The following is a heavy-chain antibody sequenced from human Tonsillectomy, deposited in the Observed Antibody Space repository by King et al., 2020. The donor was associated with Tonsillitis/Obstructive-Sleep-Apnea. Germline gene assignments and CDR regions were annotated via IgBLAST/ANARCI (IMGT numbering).Heavy chain of an antibody. Sequence: QLQESGPGLVKPSETLSLTCTVSGGSISGSSYYWGWIRQPPGKGLEWIGSIYYSGSTYYNPSLKSRVTISVDTSKNQFSLKLSSVTAADTAVYYCARQIVVVVTASRTYAFDYWGQGTLVTVSS. D-gene: IGHD2-21*02. CDR1: GGSISGSSYY. CDR2: IYYSGST. V-gene: IGHV4-39*01. CDR3: ARQIVVVVTASRTYAFDY. J-gene: IGHJ4*02.